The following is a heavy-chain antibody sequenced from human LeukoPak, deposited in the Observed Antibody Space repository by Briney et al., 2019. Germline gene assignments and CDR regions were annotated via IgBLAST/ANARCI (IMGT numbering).Heavy chain of an antibody. CDR2: ISSSSSTI. D-gene: IGHD1-26*01. Sequence: GGSLRLSCAASGFTFSSYSMNWVRQAPGKGLEWVSYISSSSSTIYYADSVKGRFSVSRDNAKNSLYLQMNSLRDEDTAVFYCARGSNIVGTTTYFDFWGQGTLVTASS. V-gene: IGHV3-48*02. CDR3: ARGSNIVGTTTYFDF. J-gene: IGHJ4*02. CDR1: GFTFSSYS.